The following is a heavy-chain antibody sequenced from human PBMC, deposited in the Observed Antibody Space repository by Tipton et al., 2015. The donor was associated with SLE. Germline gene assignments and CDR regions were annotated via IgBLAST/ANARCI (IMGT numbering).Heavy chain of an antibody. CDR2: IYYTGTT. CDR3: ATGGAAARPWYFDY. V-gene: IGHV4-59*11. CDR1: GGSISSHY. D-gene: IGHD6-6*01. Sequence: TLSLTCAVYGGSISSHYWTWIRQPPGKGLEWIGHIYYTGTTNYSPSLKSRLTISVDTSKNQFSLKLTSVTAADTAVYYCATGGAAARPWYFDYWGQGTLVTVSS. J-gene: IGHJ4*02.